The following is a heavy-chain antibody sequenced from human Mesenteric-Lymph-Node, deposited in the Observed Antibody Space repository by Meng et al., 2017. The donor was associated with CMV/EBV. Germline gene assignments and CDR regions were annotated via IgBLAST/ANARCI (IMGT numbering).Heavy chain of an antibody. J-gene: IGHJ6*02. Sequence: GESLKISCAASGFTFSDCYMSWIRQAPGKGLEWLAYISSTGKTTYHADSLKGRFTISRDNAKNSLYLQMNSLRAEDTAVYYCARGTSFWRYYYYYGMDVWGQGTTVTVSS. CDR1: GFTFSDCY. CDR2: ISSTGKTT. V-gene: IGHV3-11*04. CDR3: ARGTSFWRYYYYYGMDV. D-gene: IGHD3-16*02.